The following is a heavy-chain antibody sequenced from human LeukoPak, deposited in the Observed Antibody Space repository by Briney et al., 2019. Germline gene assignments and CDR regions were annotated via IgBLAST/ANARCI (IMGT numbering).Heavy chain of an antibody. D-gene: IGHD4-17*01. V-gene: IGHV3-11*01. CDR2: ISSSGSTI. Sequence: GGSLRLSCAASGFTFSDYYMSWIRQAPGKGLEWVSYISSSGSTIYCADSVKGRFTISRDNAKNSLYLQMNSLRAEDTAVYYCARAGRTTRYNWFDPWGQGTLVTVSS. CDR1: GFTFSDYY. J-gene: IGHJ5*02. CDR3: ARAGRTTRYNWFDP.